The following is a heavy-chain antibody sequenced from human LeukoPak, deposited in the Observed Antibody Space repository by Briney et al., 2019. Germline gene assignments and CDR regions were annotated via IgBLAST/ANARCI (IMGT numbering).Heavy chain of an antibody. V-gene: IGHV5-51*01. CDR3: ARRGNSRLFDP. CDR1: GYSFTTYW. CDR2: IYPGDSDT. J-gene: IGHJ5*02. D-gene: IGHD4-23*01. Sequence: GESLKISCKGPGYSFTTYWIAWVRQMPGKGLEWMGIIYPGDSDTRYSPSFQGQVTISADKSISTAYLQWSSLKASDTAMYYCARRGNSRLFDPWGQGTLVTVSS.